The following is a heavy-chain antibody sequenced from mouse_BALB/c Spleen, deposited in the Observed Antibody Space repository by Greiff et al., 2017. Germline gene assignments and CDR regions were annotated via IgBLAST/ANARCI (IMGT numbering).Heavy chain of an antibody. CDR1: GDSITSGY. J-gene: IGHJ3*01. V-gene: IGHV3-8*02. CDR3: ASGDYYGSSVPFAY. D-gene: IGHD1-1*01. CDR2: ISYSGST. Sequence: EVKLQESGPSLVKPSQTLSLTCSVTGDSITSGYWNWIRKFPGNKLEYMGYISYSGSTYYNPSLKSRISITRDTSKNQYYLQLNSVTTEDTATYYCASGDYYGSSVPFAYWGQGTLVTVSA.